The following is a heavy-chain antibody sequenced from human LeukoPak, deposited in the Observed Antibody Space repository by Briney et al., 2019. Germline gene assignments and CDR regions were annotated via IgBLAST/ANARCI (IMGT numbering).Heavy chain of an antibody. J-gene: IGHJ4*02. V-gene: IGHV3-30-3*01. CDR1: GFPFTNYA. CDR3: AKDRFRWADF. Sequence: GGSLRLSCAASGFPFTNYAVHWVRQAPGKGLEWVAAISFDGSDKYYTDSVKGRFTISRDNSKNTLSLQMNSLRAADTAVYYCAKDRFRWADFWGQGTLITVSS. D-gene: IGHD4-23*01. CDR2: ISFDGSDK.